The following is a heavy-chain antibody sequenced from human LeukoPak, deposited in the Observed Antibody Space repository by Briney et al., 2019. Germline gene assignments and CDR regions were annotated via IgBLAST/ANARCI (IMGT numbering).Heavy chain of an antibody. CDR3: ARFRPSLED. CDR1: GFTFSSYA. D-gene: IGHD5-24*01. CDR2: ISYDGSNK. V-gene: IGHV3-30*04. Sequence: GRSLRLSCAASGFTFSSYAMHWVRQAPGKGLEWVAVISYDGSNKYYADSVKGRLTISGDNSKNTLYLQMNSLRAEDTAVYYCARFRPSLEDWGQGTLVTVSS. J-gene: IGHJ4*02.